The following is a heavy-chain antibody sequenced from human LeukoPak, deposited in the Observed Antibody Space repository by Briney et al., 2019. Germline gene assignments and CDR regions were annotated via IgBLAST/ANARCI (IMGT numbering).Heavy chain of an antibody. J-gene: IGHJ6*02. D-gene: IGHD3-22*01. V-gene: IGHV5-51*01. CDR1: GYSFTSNQ. CDR2: IHPGDSDP. CDR3: ARHKGGDSSGYYYYGMDV. Sequence: GESLKLSCNRYGYSFTSNQIGWVRQLHGKGLERMRLIHPGDSDPRYSPSFQGQVPISADKSISTAYLQRSSLKASDTAMYYCARHKGGDSSGYYYYGMDVRGQGTTVTVSS.